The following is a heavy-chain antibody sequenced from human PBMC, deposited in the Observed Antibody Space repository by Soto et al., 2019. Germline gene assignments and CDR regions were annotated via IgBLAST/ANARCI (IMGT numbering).Heavy chain of an antibody. CDR2: ISNGGST. J-gene: IGHJ6*02. Sequence: PGGSLRLSCAASGFTFTSYAMHWVRQAPGKGLEWVAVISNGGSTYYADSVKGRFTISRDNSKNSLYLQMNSLRTEDTALYYCAKDATSIAARPDYYYGMDVWGQGTTVTVSS. V-gene: IGHV3-43*02. CDR3: AKDATSIAARPDYYYGMDV. D-gene: IGHD6-6*01. CDR1: GFTFTSYA.